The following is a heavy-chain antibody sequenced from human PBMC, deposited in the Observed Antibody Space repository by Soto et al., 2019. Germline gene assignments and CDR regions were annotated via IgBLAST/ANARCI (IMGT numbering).Heavy chain of an antibody. CDR2: IHHSGSS. Sequence: SETLSLTCNVSGGSISSGGYYWTWIRQHPGKGLEWIGNIHHSGSSFYNPSLKSRVSISVDTSKNQFSLKLSSVTAADTAVYFWVRGFLSWGQGPLVPVSS. CDR1: GGSISSGGYY. V-gene: IGHV4-31*03. CDR3: VRGFLS. J-gene: IGHJ1*01.